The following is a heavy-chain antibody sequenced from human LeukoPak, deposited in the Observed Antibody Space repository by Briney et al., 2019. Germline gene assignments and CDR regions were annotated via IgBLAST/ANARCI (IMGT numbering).Heavy chain of an antibody. CDR1: GFSFSTYN. Sequence: GGSLRLSCAASGFSFSTYNMNWVRQAPGKGLEWVSYISSSSSTIYYADSVKGRFTISRDNAKNSLYLQMDSLRAEDTAVYYCASRVGGIDYWGQGTLVTVSS. CDR3: ASRVGGIDY. D-gene: IGHD1-26*01. V-gene: IGHV3-48*01. CDR2: ISSSSSTI. J-gene: IGHJ4*02.